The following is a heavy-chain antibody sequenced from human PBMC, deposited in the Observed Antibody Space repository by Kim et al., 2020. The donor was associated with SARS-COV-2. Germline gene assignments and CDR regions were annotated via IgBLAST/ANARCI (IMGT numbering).Heavy chain of an antibody. D-gene: IGHD5-12*01. CDR2: GST. V-gene: IGHV4-39*01. CDR3: ARLWDGYNI. J-gene: IGHJ4*02. Sequence: GSTYYTPSLKSRVTISVDTSKNQFSLKLSSVTAADTAVYYCARLWDGYNIWGQGTLVTVSS.